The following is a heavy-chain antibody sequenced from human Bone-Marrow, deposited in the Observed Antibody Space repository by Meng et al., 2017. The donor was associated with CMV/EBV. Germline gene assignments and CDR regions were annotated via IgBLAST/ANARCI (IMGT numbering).Heavy chain of an antibody. V-gene: IGHV3-7*03. CDR2: IKQDGSVK. D-gene: IGHD3-9*01. J-gene: IGHJ3*02. CDR3: ARGGYDILTGYPADAFDI. CDR1: GFTFTNYW. Sequence: GGSLRLSCSASGFTFTNYWMTWVRQAPGKGLEWVANIKQDGSVKHYVDSVKGRFTMSRDNAKNSVYLQMNGLRAEDTAVYYCARGGYDILTGYPADAFDIWGQGTMVTVSS.